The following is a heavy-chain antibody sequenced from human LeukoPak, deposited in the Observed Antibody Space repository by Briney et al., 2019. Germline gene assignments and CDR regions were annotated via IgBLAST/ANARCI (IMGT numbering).Heavy chain of an antibody. CDR2: IDTSSSHI. Sequence: PGGSLRLSCEASGFTFSRFTMNWVRQAPGKGPEWVSSIDTSSSHISYADSVKGRFTISRDNSKNTLYLQMNSLRAEDTAVYYCARDLYGGSSAYWGQGTLVTVSS. V-gene: IGHV3-21*01. D-gene: IGHD4-23*01. CDR3: ARDLYGGSSAY. CDR1: GFTFSRFT. J-gene: IGHJ4*02.